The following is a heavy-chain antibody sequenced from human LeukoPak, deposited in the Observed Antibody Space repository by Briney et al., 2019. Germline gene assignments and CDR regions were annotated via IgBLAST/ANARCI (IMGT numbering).Heavy chain of an antibody. CDR2: INPYSGGT. CDR3: ARDFDYYDSSGYYLN. J-gene: IGHJ4*02. D-gene: IGHD3-22*01. CDR1: GYTFTGYY. Sequence: ASVKVSCKASGYTFTGYYMHWVRQAPGQGLEWMGWINPYSGGTNYAQKFQGRVTITRDTSISTAYMELSRLRSDDTAVYYCARDFDYYDSSGYYLNWGQGTLVTVSS. V-gene: IGHV1-2*02.